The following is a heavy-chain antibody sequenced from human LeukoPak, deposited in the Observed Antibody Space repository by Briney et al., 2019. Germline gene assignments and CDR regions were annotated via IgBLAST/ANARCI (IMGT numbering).Heavy chain of an antibody. CDR1: GFTFSNYA. J-gene: IGHJ4*02. V-gene: IGHV3-23*01. CDR2: ISTSGHRT. CDR3: AKSRGESRGASNY. Sequence: GGSLRLSCAASGFTFSNYAMNWVRQAPGKGLEWVSAISTSGHRTYYADSVKGRFTISRDNSKNTLYLQMNSLRAEDAAVYYCAKSRGESRGASNYWGQGTLVTVSS. D-gene: IGHD1-26*01.